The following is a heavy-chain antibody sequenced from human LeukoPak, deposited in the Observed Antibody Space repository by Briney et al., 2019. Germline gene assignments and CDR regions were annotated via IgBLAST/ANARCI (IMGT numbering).Heavy chain of an antibody. J-gene: IGHJ5*02. V-gene: IGHV1-2*02. CDR3: ARDMEAAVGTAGAAA. D-gene: IGHD6-13*01. CDR2: INPNSGGA. Sequence: ALVKVSCKASGYTFTGYYMHWVRQAPGQGLEWMGWINPNSGGANYAQKFQGRVTMTRDTSISTAYMELSRLRSDDTAVYYCARDMEAAVGTAGAAAWGQGTLVTVSS. CDR1: GYTFTGYY.